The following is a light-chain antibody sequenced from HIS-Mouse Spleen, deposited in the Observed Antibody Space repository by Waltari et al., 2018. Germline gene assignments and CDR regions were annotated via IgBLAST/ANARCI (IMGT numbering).Light chain of an antibody. CDR2: KDS. CDR1: KLGDKY. CDR3: QAWDSSTDVV. Sequence: SYELTQPPSVSVSPGQTASLTCSGDKLGDKYACWYQQKPGQSPVLVIYKDSKRPSGITERFSGSNSGNTATLTISGTQAMDEADYYCQAWDSSTDVVFGGGTKLTVL. V-gene: IGLV3-1*01. J-gene: IGLJ2*01.